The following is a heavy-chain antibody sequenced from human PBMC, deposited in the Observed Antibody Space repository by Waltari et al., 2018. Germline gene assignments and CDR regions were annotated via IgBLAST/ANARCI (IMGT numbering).Heavy chain of an antibody. J-gene: IGHJ4*02. V-gene: IGHV1-8*01. D-gene: IGHD3-22*01. CDR1: GYTFTSYD. CDR3: AAKYYYDSSGYYWIDY. Sequence: QVQLVQSGAEVKKPGASVKVSCKASGYTFTSYDINWVRQANGQGLEWMGWMNPNSGNTGYAQKFQGRVTMTRNTSISTAYMELSSLRSEDTAVYYCAAKYYYDSSGYYWIDYWGQGTLVTVSS. CDR2: MNPNSGNT.